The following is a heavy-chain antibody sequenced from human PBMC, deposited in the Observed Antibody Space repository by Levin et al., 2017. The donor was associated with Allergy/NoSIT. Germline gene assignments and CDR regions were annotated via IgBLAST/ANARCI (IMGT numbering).Heavy chain of an antibody. CDR1: GGSVSSGSYY. V-gene: IGHV4-61*01. D-gene: IGHD3-16*01. CDR3: ARLGPQQYD. Sequence: SQTLSLTCTVSGGSVSSGSYYWSWIRQPPGKGLEWIGYIYYSGSTNYNPSLKSRVTISVDTSKNQFSLKLSSVTAADTAVYYCARLGPQQYDWGQGTLVTVSS. J-gene: IGHJ4*02. CDR2: IYYSGST.